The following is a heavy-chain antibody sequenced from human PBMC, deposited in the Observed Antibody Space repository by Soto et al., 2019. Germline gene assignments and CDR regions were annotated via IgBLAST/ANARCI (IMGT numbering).Heavy chain of an antibody. CDR2: ISPSNNI. V-gene: IGHV3-48*01. J-gene: IGHJ4*02. CDR1: GFTFSNYA. CDR3: ARSGGSSDSMRYFDY. Sequence: VGSLSLSCASSGFTFSNYAMNWVRQAPGKGLEWVSYISPSNNIYYADSVKGRFTISRDNSKNTLYLQMNNLRAEDTAVYYCARSGGSSDSMRYFDYWGQGTLVTGSS. D-gene: IGHD3-10*01.